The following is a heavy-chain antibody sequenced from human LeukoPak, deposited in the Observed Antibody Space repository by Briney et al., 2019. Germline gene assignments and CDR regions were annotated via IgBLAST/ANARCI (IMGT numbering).Heavy chain of an antibody. Sequence: GESLKISCKGSGYIFTSYWIGWARQVPGKGLEWMGIIYPGDSDTRYSPSFQGQVTISADKSISTAYLQWSSLKASDTAMYYCARLFLPYYYDSSGYYEFDYWGQGTLVTVSS. CDR2: IYPGDSDT. J-gene: IGHJ4*02. CDR1: GYIFTSYW. CDR3: ARLFLPYYYDSSGYYEFDY. V-gene: IGHV5-51*01. D-gene: IGHD3-22*01.